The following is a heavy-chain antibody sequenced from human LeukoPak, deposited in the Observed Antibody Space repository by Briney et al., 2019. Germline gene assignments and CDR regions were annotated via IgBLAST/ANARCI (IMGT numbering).Heavy chain of an antibody. V-gene: IGHV1-24*01. Sequence: ASVKVSCKVSGYTLTELSMHWVRQAPGKGLEWMGGFDPEDGETIYAQKFQGRVTMTEDTSTDTAYMELSSLRSEDTAGYYCATVGPHNEWELTDWGQGTLVTVSS. CDR1: GYTLTELS. CDR3: ATVGPHNEWELTD. D-gene: IGHD1-26*01. J-gene: IGHJ4*02. CDR2: FDPEDGET.